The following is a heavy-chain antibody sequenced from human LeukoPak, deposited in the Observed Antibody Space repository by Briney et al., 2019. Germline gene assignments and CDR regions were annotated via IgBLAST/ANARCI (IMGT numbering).Heavy chain of an antibody. CDR3: ISDHTGHDDY. J-gene: IGHJ4*02. D-gene: IGHD1-1*01. CDR2: INIDGSTT. Sequence: GGSLRLSCAASGFSFSSYWMHWVRQAPGKGQVWVSRINIDGSTTTYADSVKGRFTISRDNAKNTLSLQMNSLRADDTAVYYCISDHTGHDDYWGQGTLVTVSS. CDR1: GFSFSSYW. V-gene: IGHV3-74*01.